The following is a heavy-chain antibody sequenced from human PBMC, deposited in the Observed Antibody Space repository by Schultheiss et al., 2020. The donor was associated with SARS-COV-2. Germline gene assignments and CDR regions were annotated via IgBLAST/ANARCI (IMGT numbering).Heavy chain of an antibody. Sequence: SETLSLTCTVSGGSISSYYWSWIRQPPGKGLEWIGEINHSGSTNYNPSLKSRVTISVDTSKNQFSLKLSSVTAADTAVYYCARGSYRWGSYYYFDYWGQGTLVTVSS. CDR3: ARGSYRWGSYYYFDY. V-gene: IGHV4-34*01. D-gene: IGHD2-8*02. J-gene: IGHJ4*02. CDR2: INHSGST. CDR1: GGSISSYY.